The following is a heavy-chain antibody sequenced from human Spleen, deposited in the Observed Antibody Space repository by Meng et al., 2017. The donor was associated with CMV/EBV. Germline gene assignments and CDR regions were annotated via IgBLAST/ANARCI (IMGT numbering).Heavy chain of an antibody. CDR3: ARGVVGATGWFDP. J-gene: IGHJ5*02. CDR1: GGAFSCYY. D-gene: IGHD1-26*01. Sequence: CAVYGGAFSCYYWSWIRQPPGKGLEWIGEINHSGSTNYNPSLKSRVTISVDTSKNQFSLKLSSVTAADTAVYYCARGVVGATGWFDPWGQGTLVTVSS. V-gene: IGHV4-34*01. CDR2: INHSGST.